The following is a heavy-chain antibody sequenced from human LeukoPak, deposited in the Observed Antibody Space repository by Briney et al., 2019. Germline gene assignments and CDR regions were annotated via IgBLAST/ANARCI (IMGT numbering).Heavy chain of an antibody. D-gene: IGHD6-19*01. CDR1: GAPISSSY. CDR3: ARLGEAVAGSGKWYFDL. J-gene: IGHJ2*01. V-gene: IGHV4-59*08. Sequence: SETLSLTRTLSGAPISSSYWRWFRQAARRQVEWIGYIYYTGGTNYNPSLESRVTISVDTSKTQFSLKLRSVTAADTAVYYCARLGEAVAGSGKWYFDLWGRGTLVTVSS. CDR2: IYYTGGT.